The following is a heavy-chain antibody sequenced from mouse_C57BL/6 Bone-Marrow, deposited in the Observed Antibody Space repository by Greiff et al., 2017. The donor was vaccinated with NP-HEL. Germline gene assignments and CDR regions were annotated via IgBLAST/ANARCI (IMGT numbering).Heavy chain of an antibody. J-gene: IGHJ3*01. CDR1: GYAFTNYL. D-gene: IGHD2-5*01. CDR2: INPGSGGT. Sequence: VQLQQSGAELVRPGTSVKVSCKASGYAFTNYLIEWVKQRPGQGLEWIGVINPGSGGTNYNEKFKSKATLTADKSSSTAYMQLSSLTSEDSAVYFCARPYYSNYLFAYWGQGTLVTVSA. V-gene: IGHV1-54*01. CDR3: ARPYYSNYLFAY.